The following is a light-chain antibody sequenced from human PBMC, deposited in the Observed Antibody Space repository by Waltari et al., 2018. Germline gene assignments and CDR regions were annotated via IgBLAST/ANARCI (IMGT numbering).Light chain of an antibody. Sequence: QSALTQPASVSGSLGQSLTISCTGTSSDVGSYNHVSWYQQYPGQAPQVIILDVTYRPSGVSNRFSGSKSGNTASLTISGLQAEDEATYYCSSFTITYTFVFGTGTKVTVL. J-gene: IGLJ1*01. CDR2: DVT. CDR1: SSDVGSYNH. CDR3: SSFTITYTFV. V-gene: IGLV2-14*03.